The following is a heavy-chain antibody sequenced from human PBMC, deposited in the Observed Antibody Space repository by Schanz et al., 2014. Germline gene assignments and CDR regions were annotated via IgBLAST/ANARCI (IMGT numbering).Heavy chain of an antibody. CDR3: ARAAYSHGLDV. CDR2: IKNTFNSYTT. D-gene: IGHD3-16*01. V-gene: IGHV3-72*01. CDR1: GYTFSDHF. Sequence: EVQLVESGGGLVQPGGSLRLSCAASGYTFSDHFRDWVRQAPGKGLEWFARIKNTFNSYTTEYAASVKGSFSISRDDAKSSLYLQMNSLKTDDTAVYFCARAAYSHGLDVWGRGTTVTVSS. J-gene: IGHJ6*02.